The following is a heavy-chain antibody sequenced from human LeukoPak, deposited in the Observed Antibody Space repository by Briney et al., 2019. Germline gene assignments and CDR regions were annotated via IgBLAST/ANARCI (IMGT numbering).Heavy chain of an antibody. V-gene: IGHV3-69-1*02. Sequence: GGSLRLSCSASGFAFGIYALNWFRHTPGKGLEWLSHISSTNAIYYADSVKGRFTISRDNAKESLYLQMNSLRAEDTAVYYCARDDKWAFDYWGQGTLVTVSS. J-gene: IGHJ4*02. CDR2: ISSTNAI. D-gene: IGHD1-26*01. CDR3: ARDDKWAFDY. CDR1: GFAFGIYA.